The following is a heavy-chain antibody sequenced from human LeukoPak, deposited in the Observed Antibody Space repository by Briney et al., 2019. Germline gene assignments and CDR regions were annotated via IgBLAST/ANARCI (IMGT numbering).Heavy chain of an antibody. J-gene: IGHJ4*02. CDR1: GFSLTSIGVG. Sequence: SGPTLVNPTQTLTLTCTFSGFSLTSIGVGVGWIRQPPGKALEWLALIYWNDDKRYSPSLKSRLSIAKDASTNQVVLPLTAVDPVDTATYYCPHRREWELPIADHHILDYWGQGALVTVSS. CDR2: IYWNDDK. D-gene: IGHD1-26*01. CDR3: PHRREWELPIADHHILDY. V-gene: IGHV2-5*01.